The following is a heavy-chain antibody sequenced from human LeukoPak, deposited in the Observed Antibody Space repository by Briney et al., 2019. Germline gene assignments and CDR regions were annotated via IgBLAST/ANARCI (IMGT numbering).Heavy chain of an antibody. CDR1: GGSISRYY. Sequence: SETLSLTCTVSGGSISRYYWSWIRQPPGKGLEWIGYIHYSGSTNSNPSLKSRVTISVDTSKNQFSLKLRSVTAADTAAYYCARDLDNSGWYVFDNWGQGNLVTVSS. D-gene: IGHD6-19*01. V-gene: IGHV4-59*01. J-gene: IGHJ4*02. CDR3: ARDLDNSGWYVFDN. CDR2: IHYSGST.